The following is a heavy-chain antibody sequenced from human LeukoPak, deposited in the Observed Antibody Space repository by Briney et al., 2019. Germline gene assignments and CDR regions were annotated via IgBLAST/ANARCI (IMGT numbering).Heavy chain of an antibody. CDR2: IYSGGST. V-gene: IGHV3-53*01. D-gene: IGHD7-27*01. CDR3: ARDPTGDLDD. J-gene: IGHJ4*02. Sequence: GGSLRLSCAASGFNVSNNYMSWVRQAPGKGLEWVSVIYSGGSTYYADSVKGRFTISRDNSKNTLYLQMNSLRAEDTAVYYCARDPTGDLDDWGQGTLVTVSS. CDR1: GFNVSNNY.